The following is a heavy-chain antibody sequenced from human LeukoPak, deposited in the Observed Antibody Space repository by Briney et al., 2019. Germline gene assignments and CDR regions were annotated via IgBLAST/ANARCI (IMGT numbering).Heavy chain of an antibody. Sequence: ASVKVSCKASGYTFTSYWIGWVRQMPGKGLEWMGIIYPGDSDTRYSPSFQGQVTISADKSISTAYLQWSSLKASDTAMYYCATEYDSSGYWGQGALVPVSS. J-gene: IGHJ1*01. CDR2: IYPGDSDT. CDR3: ATEYDSSGY. CDR1: GYTFTSYW. D-gene: IGHD3-22*01. V-gene: IGHV5-51*01.